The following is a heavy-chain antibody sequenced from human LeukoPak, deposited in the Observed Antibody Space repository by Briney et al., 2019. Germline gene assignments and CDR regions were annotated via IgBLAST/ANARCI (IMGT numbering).Heavy chain of an antibody. J-gene: IGHJ4*02. CDR3: ARDGDTYYYDNSGYYYEY. Sequence: PSETLSLTCAVSGYSISNGYYWGWIRQPPGKGLEWIGSIYHSGSPYYNPSLKNRVTISVDTPKNQVSLKLSSVTAADTAVYYCARDGDTYYYDNSGYYYEYWGQGTLVTVSS. D-gene: IGHD3-22*01. V-gene: IGHV4-38-2*02. CDR2: IYHSGSP. CDR1: GYSISNGYY.